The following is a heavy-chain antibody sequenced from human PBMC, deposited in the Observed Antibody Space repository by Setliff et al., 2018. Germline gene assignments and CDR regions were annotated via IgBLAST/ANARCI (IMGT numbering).Heavy chain of an antibody. CDR2: IYYSGST. V-gene: IGHV4-31*03. D-gene: IGHD3-3*01. J-gene: IGHJ4*02. CDR1: GGSISSGYYY. CDR3: ARRTEYYNFWSGYYDY. Sequence: PSETLSLTCTVSGGSISSGYYYWSWIRQHPGKDLEWIGYIYYSGSTSYNPSLKSRATISVDTSKDQFSLNLTSVTAADTAVYYCARRTEYYNFWSGYYDYWGQGTLVTVSS.